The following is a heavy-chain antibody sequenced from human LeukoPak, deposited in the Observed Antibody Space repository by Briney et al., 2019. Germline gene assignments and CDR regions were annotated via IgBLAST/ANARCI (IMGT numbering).Heavy chain of an antibody. CDR1: CRSINNYY. J-gene: IGHJ3*02. V-gene: IGHV4-4*07. Sequence: PSETLSLTYTVSCRSINNYYWSWIRQPAAKGLQWIGRIYTRGSTNYNPSLKSRVTMSVDTSKNQFSLKLSSVTAADAAVYYCTRGRYCSADICSGGDAFDIWGQGTMVSVSS. CDR3: TRGRYCSADICSGGDAFDI. CDR2: IYTRGST. D-gene: IGHD2-15*01.